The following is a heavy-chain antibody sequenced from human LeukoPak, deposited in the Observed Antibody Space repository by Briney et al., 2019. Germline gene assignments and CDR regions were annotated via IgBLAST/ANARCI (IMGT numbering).Heavy chain of an antibody. D-gene: IGHD3-22*01. V-gene: IGHV4-30-2*05. Sequence: PSETLSLTCAVSGGSISSGGYSWSWIRQPPGKGLEWIGYIYYSGSTYYNPSLKSRVTISVDTSKNQFSLKLSSVTAADTAVYYCARVNYYDSSGRDYWGQGTLVTVSS. J-gene: IGHJ4*02. CDR1: GGSISSGGYS. CDR2: IYYSGST. CDR3: ARVNYYDSSGRDY.